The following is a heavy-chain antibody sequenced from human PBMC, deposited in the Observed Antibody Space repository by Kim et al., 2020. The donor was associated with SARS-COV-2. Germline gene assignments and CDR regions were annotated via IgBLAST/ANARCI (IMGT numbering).Heavy chain of an antibody. CDR2: ISGSGGST. CDR1: GFTFSSYA. V-gene: IGHV3-23*01. D-gene: IGHD3-22*01. CDR3: AKDRLRDYYDSSGSRAPDAFDI. J-gene: IGHJ3*02. Sequence: GGSLRLSCAASGFTFSSYAMSWVRQAPGKGLEWVSAISGSGGSTYYADSVKGRFTISRDNSKNTLYLQMNSLRAEDTAVYYCAKDRLRDYYDSSGSRAPDAFDIWGQGTMVTVSS.